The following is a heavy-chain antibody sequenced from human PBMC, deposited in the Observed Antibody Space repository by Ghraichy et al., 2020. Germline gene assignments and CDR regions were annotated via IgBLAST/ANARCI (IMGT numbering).Heavy chain of an antibody. CDR3: ARHLRFLEWLLMGFDP. CDR1: GGSISSSSYY. J-gene: IGHJ5*02. Sequence: GSLRLSCTVSGGSISSSSYYWGWIRQPPGKGLEWIGSIYYSGSTYYNPSLKSRVTISVDTSKNQFSLKLSSVTAADTTGYYCARHLRFLEWLLMGFDPWGQGTLVTVSS. D-gene: IGHD3-3*01. CDR2: IYYSGST. V-gene: IGHV4-39*01.